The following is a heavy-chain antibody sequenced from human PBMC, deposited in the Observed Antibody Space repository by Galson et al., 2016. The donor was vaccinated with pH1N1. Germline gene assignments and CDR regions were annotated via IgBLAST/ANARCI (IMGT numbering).Heavy chain of an antibody. CDR1: GFTFNSYG. Sequence: SLRLSCAASGFTFNSYGMHWVRQAPGKGLEWVAVIWYDGSNKYYADSVKGRFTISRDNSKNKLYLQMKSLRAEDTAVYYCARAEYYGSVSYIVRYFGMDVWGQGTTVTVSS. CDR2: IWYDGSNK. D-gene: IGHD3-10*01. CDR3: ARAEYYGSVSYIVRYFGMDV. V-gene: IGHV3-33*01. J-gene: IGHJ6*02.